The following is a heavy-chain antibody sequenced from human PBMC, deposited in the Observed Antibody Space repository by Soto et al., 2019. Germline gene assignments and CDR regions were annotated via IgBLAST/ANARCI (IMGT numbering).Heavy chain of an antibody. J-gene: IGHJ4*02. V-gene: IGHV3-48*02. CDR2: ISSSSSTI. CDR1: GFTFSSYS. Sequence: GGSLRLSCAASGFTFSSYSMNWVRQAPGKGLEWVSYISSSSSTIYYADSVKGRFTISRDNAKNSLYLQMNSLRDEDTAVYYCARARPHYDYVWGSYRYTGSIRYFDYWGQGTLVTVSS. D-gene: IGHD3-16*02. CDR3: ARARPHYDYVWGSYRYTGSIRYFDY.